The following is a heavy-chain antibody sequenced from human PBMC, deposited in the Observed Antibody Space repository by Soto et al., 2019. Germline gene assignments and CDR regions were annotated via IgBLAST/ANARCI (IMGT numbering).Heavy chain of an antibody. V-gene: IGHV1-69*13. Sequence: SVKVSCKASGGTLRSHAINWVRQAPGQGLEWMGGIIPIFGSPNYAQKFQGRVTITADESSITAHMELSSLQSEDTAVYYCAGERKFDFWRKGLDVWGQGTTVTVSS. CDR2: IIPIFGSP. J-gene: IGHJ6*02. CDR3: AGERKFDFWRKGLDV. CDR1: GGTLRSHA. D-gene: IGHD3-3*01.